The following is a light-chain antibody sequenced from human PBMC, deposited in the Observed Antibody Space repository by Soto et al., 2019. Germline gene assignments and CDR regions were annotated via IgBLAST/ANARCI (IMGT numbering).Light chain of an antibody. V-gene: IGKV1-9*01. Sequence: DIQLTQSPSFLSASVGDRVTVSCRASHDISTYLAWFQQKPGKVPQLLVYPASTLQDGVPSRFSGLGSGTEFTLTINNLQAEDFATYYCQHLRAYPFSFGQGTKLDIK. CDR2: PAS. CDR3: QHLRAYPFS. J-gene: IGKJ2*03. CDR1: HDISTY.